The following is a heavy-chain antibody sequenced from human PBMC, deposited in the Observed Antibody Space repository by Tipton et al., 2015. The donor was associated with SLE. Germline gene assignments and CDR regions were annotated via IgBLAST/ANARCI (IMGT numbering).Heavy chain of an antibody. CDR1: GGSISSYY. CDR3: ARTARAMRAFDI. CDR2: IYYSGST. V-gene: IGHV4-59*01. J-gene: IGHJ3*02. Sequence: TLSLTCTVSGGSISSYYWSWIRQPPGKGLEWIGYIYYSGSTNYNPSLKSRVTISVDTSKNQFSLKLSSVTAADTAVYYCARTARAMRAFDIWGQGTMVTVSS.